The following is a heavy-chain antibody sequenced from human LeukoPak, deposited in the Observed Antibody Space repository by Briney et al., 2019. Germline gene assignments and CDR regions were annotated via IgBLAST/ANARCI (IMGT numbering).Heavy chain of an antibody. CDR3: AKVGSSSWLNWFDS. CDR1: GYTFTSYG. V-gene: IGHV1-18*01. D-gene: IGHD6-13*01. CDR2: ISAYNGNT. Sequence: ASVKGSCKASGYTFTSYGISWVRQAPGQGLEWMGWISAYNGNTNYAQKLQGRVTMTTDTSTSTAYMELRSLRSDDTAVYYCAKVGSSSWLNWFDSWGQGGLVTVSS. J-gene: IGHJ5*01.